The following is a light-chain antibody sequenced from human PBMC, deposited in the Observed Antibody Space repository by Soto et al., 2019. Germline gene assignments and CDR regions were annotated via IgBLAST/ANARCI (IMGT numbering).Light chain of an antibody. CDR2: EVN. J-gene: IGLJ1*01. V-gene: IGLV2-8*01. CDR3: RSYSPGINYV. Sequence: QSVLTQPPSASGSPGQSVTISCTGTNNDIGGYTYVSWYQQLPGKAPKLMIYEVNKRPSGIPDRFSGSKSGDTASLTVSGLQYEDAAEYFCRSYSPGINYVFGTGAKVTVL. CDR1: NNDIGGYTY.